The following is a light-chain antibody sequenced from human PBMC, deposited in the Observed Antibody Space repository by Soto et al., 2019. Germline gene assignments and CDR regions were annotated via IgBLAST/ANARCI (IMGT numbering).Light chain of an antibody. Sequence: DIQMTQSPSTLSASVGDRVTITCLASQSISSWLAWYQQKPGKAPKLLIYKASSLESGVPSRFRGIESGKEFTPPTASLKPNDFATYYCQQYNSYSRRFGKGTKV. CDR1: QSISSW. J-gene: IGKJ1*01. CDR3: QQYNSYSRR. V-gene: IGKV1-5*03. CDR2: KAS.